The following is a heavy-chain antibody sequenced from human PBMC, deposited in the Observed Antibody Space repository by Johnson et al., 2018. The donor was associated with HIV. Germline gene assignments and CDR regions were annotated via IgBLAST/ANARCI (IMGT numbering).Heavy chain of an antibody. CDR3: AKGQVARGAFDI. D-gene: IGHD2-15*01. V-gene: IGHV3-33*06. Sequence: QVQLVESGGGVVQPGRSLRLSCAASGFTFSNYGMHWVRQAPGKGLEWVAIIWFDGNTEYYADSVKGRFTISRDNSKITLYLQMNSLRVEDTAVYYCAKGQVARGAFDIWGQGTMVTVSS. CDR2: IWFDGNTE. J-gene: IGHJ3*02. CDR1: GFTFSNYG.